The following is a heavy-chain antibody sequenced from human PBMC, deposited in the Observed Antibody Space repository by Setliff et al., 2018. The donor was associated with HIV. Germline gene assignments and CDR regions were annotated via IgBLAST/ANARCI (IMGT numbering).Heavy chain of an antibody. V-gene: IGHV3-11*04. J-gene: IGHJ4*02. CDR1: GYSFVDFW. D-gene: IGHD3-16*02. CDR2: ISLNSGNSI. Sequence: PGESLKISCHLSGYSFVDFWIGWVRQAPGKGLEWVAHISLNSGNSIYYADSVKGQFTISRDNAKNSLYLQMNSLRAEDTAVYYCAKDIVAPGLFLDYWGQGTLVTVSS. CDR3: AKDIVAPGLFLDY.